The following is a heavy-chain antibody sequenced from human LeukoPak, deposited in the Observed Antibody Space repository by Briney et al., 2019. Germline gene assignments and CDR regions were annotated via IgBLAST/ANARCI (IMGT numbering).Heavy chain of an antibody. V-gene: IGHV1-2*02. Sequence: GASVMVSRKASGYTFTGYSIHWVRQAPGQGLEWMGCINPNSGDTNYPQKFQNRVTLSRDTFISTAYIELTELRSDDTAMYYCARPNGDYYNWFDPWGQGTLVTVSS. CDR3: ARPNGDYYNWFDP. CDR1: GYTFTGYS. CDR2: INPNSGDT. J-gene: IGHJ5*02. D-gene: IGHD2-21*02.